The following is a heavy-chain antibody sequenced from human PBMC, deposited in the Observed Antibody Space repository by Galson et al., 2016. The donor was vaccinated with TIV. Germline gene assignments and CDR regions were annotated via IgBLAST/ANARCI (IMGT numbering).Heavy chain of an antibody. CDR3: ARDMTPINTVGGFDM. V-gene: IGHV1-69*04. J-gene: IGHJ3*02. D-gene: IGHD4-17*01. Sequence: SVKVSCKASGGTFGNYAISWVRQAPGQGPEWMGRIIPTFDVIIPAQKLQDRLIMTADRSTSTAYMELKSLRSKDTAVYYCARDMTPINTVGGFDMWGQGTVVSVSS. CDR2: IIPTFDVI. CDR1: GGTFGNYA.